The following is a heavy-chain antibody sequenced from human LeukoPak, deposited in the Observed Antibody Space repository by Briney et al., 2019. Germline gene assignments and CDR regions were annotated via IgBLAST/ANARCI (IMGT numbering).Heavy chain of an antibody. V-gene: IGHV4-30-2*01. CDR3: ARDGGGNSSY. D-gene: IGHD4-23*01. Sequence: SQTLSLTCTVSGGSISSGGYYWSWIRQPPGKGLGWIGYIYHSGSTYYNPSLKSRVTISVDRSKNQFSLKLSSVTAADTAVYYCARDGGGNSSYWGQGTLVTVSS. J-gene: IGHJ4*02. CDR2: IYHSGST. CDR1: GGSISSGGYY.